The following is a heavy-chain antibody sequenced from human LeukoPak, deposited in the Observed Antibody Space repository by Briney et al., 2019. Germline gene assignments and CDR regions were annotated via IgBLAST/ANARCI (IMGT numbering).Heavy chain of an antibody. CDR3: ARGSLLRGPDY. CDR2: ISYDGSNK. D-gene: IGHD3-10*01. V-gene: IGHV3-30-3*01. Sequence: GGSLRLSCAASGFTFSSYAMHWVRQAPGKGLDWVALISYDGSNKNYADSVKGRFTISRDNSKNTFYLQMNSLRPEDTAMYFCARGSLLRGPDYWGQGALVTVSS. CDR1: GFTFSSYA. J-gene: IGHJ4*02.